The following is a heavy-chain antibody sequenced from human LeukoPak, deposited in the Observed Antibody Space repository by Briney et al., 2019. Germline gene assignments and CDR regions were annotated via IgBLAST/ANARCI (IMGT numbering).Heavy chain of an antibody. D-gene: IGHD3-3*01. J-gene: IGHJ4*02. CDR1: GFTFSSYA. Sequence: GGSLRLSCAASGFTFSSYAMSWVRQAPGKGLEWVSAISGSGGSTYYADSVKGRFTISRDNSKNTLYLQMNSLKTEDTAVYYCTTVENYDFWSGLYWGQGTLVTVSS. CDR2: ISGSGGST. V-gene: IGHV3-23*01. CDR3: TTVENYDFWSGLY.